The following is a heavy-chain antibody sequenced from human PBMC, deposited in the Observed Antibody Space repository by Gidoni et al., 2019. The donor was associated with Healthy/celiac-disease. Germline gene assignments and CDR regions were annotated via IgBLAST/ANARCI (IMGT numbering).Heavy chain of an antibody. D-gene: IGHD6-6*01. V-gene: IGHV4-59*01. Sequence: QVQLQESGPGLVKPSETLSLTCTVSGGSISIYYWSWIRQPPGKGLEWIRYIYYSGSTNYNPSLKSRVTISVDTSKNQFSLKLSSVTAADTAVYYCAREKYSSSPGLYYYYGMDVWGQGTTVTVSS. CDR1: GGSISIYY. CDR3: AREKYSSSPGLYYYYGMDV. J-gene: IGHJ6*02. CDR2: IYYSGST.